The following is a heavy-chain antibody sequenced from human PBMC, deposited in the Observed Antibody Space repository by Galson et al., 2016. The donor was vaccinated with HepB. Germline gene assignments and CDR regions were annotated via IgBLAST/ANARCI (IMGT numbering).Heavy chain of an antibody. CDR3: ARDERGAYHSGNYPPYYYYGIDV. V-gene: IGHV3-21*01. J-gene: IGHJ6*02. CDR1: GFAFSPYT. Sequence: SLRLSCAASGFAFSPYTMNWVRQAPGKGLEWVSTISGNSDYIDYADSVRGRFTISRDNAKTSLYLQMNSLRDDDTAVYYCARDERGAYHSGNYPPYYYYGIDVWGQGTTVIVSS. CDR2: ISGNSDYI. D-gene: IGHD3-10*01.